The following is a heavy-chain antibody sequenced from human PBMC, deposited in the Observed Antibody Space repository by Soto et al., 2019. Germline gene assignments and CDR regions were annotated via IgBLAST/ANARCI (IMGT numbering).Heavy chain of an antibody. CDR2: IYYSGNT. Sequence: SETLSLTCTVSSASISSTDYTWGWIRQPPGKGLEWIGSIYYSGNTYYNPSLNSRVTVSVDTSKNQFSLKVTSVTAADTAVYYCARLYGYGIGRSRHGHYAMDVWGQGTTVTVSS. J-gene: IGHJ6*02. CDR3: ARLYGYGIGRSRHGHYAMDV. CDR1: SASISSTDYT. D-gene: IGHD2-15*01. V-gene: IGHV4-39*01.